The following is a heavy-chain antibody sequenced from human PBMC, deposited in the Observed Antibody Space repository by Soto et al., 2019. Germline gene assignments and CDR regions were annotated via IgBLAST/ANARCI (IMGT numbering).Heavy chain of an antibody. J-gene: IGHJ4*02. D-gene: IGHD1-26*01. CDR1: GFTFSSYG. CDR3: AKDIGVGATALDY. CDR2: ISYDGSNK. V-gene: IGHV3-30*18. Sequence: PGGSLRLSCAASGFTFSSYGMHWVRQAPGEGLEWVAAISYDGSNKYYADSVKGRFTISRDNSKNTLYLQMNSLRAEDTAVYYCAKDIGVGATALDYWGQGTLVTVSS.